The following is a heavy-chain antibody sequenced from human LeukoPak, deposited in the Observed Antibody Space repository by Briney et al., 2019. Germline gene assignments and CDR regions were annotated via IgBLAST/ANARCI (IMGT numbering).Heavy chain of an antibody. D-gene: IGHD5-18*01. CDR1: GGSFSGYY. V-gene: IGHV4-34*01. CDR2: INHSGST. CDR3: AQTKDTAMAGYNWFDP. Sequence: SETLSLTCAVYGGSFSGYYWSWIRQPPGKGLEWIGEINHSGSTNYNPSLKSRVTISVDTSKNQFSRKLSSVTAADTAVYYCAQTKDTAMAGYNWFDPWGQGTLVTVSS. J-gene: IGHJ5*02.